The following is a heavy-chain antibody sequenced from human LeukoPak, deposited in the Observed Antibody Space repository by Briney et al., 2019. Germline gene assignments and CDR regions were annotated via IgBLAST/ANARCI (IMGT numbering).Heavy chain of an antibody. Sequence: SETLSLTCAVYGGSFSGYYWSWIRQPPGKGLEWIGEINHSGSTNYNPSLKSRVTISVDTSKNQFSLKVRSVAAADTAVYYCARLRHYGSGSYPMTGNWFDPWGQGTLVSVSS. J-gene: IGHJ5*02. V-gene: IGHV4-34*01. CDR1: GGSFSGYY. CDR2: INHSGST. D-gene: IGHD3-10*01. CDR3: ARLRHYGSGSYPMTGNWFDP.